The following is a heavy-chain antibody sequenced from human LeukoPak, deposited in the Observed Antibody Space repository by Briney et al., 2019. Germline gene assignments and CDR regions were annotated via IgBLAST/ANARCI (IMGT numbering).Heavy chain of an antibody. Sequence: PGGSLRVSCAASGFTVSNNYMSWVRQAPGKGLEWVSVIYSGGSTYYADSVKGRFTISRDNSKNTLYLQMNSLRADDTAVYYCAKGPSGSYYPYYFDYWGQGTLVTVSS. D-gene: IGHD3-10*01. CDR1: GFTVSNNY. V-gene: IGHV3-53*01. J-gene: IGHJ4*02. CDR2: IYSGGST. CDR3: AKGPSGSYYPYYFDY.